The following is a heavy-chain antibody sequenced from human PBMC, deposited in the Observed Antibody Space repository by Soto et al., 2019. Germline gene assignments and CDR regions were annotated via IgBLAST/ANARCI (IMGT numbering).Heavy chain of an antibody. V-gene: IGHV4-31*03. CDR3: ARGGTYYDFWSGTEYYYYGMDV. J-gene: IGHJ6*02. CDR2: IYYSGST. CDR1: GGSISSGGYY. Sequence: SETLSLTCTVSGGSISSGGYYWSWIRQHPGKGLEWIGYIYYSGSTYYNPSLKSRVTISVDTSKNQFSLKLSSVTAADTAVYYCARGGTYYDFWSGTEYYYYGMDVWGQGTTVTVSS. D-gene: IGHD3-3*01.